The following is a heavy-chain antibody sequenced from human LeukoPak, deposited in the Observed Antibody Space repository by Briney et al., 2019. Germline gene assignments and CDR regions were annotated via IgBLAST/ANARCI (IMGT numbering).Heavy chain of an antibody. CDR2: INKSGRT. CDR1: GGSFSGHY. D-gene: IGHD3-10*01. V-gene: IGHV4-34*01. CDR3: ARVNGLLWFGESQRYGMDV. J-gene: IGHJ6*02. Sequence: SETLSLTCAVYGGSFSGHYWRWIRQPPGKGLEWIGEINKSGRTNYNPSLKSRVTISVETSKNQFSLNLSSVTAADTAVYYCARVNGLLWFGESQRYGMDVWGQGTTVTVSS.